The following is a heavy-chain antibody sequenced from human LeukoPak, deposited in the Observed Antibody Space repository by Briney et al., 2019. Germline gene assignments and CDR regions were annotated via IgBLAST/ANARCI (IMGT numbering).Heavy chain of an antibody. Sequence: GGSLRLSCAASGFTFSHAWMSWVRRAPGKGLEWVGRIKSKADGGTTDYAAPVKGRFTISRDDSKNTLYLQMNSLKTEDTAVYYCSTLSGGDSSNYWGQGTLVTVSS. V-gene: IGHV3-15*01. J-gene: IGHJ4*02. CDR1: GFTFSHAW. D-gene: IGHD2-21*02. CDR2: IKSKADGGTT. CDR3: STLSGGDSSNY.